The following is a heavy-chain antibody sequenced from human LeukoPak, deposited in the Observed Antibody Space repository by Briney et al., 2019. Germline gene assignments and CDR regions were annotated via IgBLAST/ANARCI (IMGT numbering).Heavy chain of an antibody. CDR1: GGSINSYY. CDR3: AREGIGRWLQFCDY. J-gene: IGHJ4*02. Sequence: SETLSLTCTVSGGSINSYYWSWIRQPAGKGLEWIGRIYTSGSTNYNPSLRSRVTMSVDTSKNQFSLKLSSVTAADTAVYYCAREGIGRWLQFCDYWGQGTLATVSS. CDR2: IYTSGST. D-gene: IGHD5-24*01. V-gene: IGHV4-4*07.